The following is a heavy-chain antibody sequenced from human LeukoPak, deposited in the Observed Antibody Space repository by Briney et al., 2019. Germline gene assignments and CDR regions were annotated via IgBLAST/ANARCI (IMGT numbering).Heavy chain of an antibody. CDR1: GFMFSNYG. V-gene: IGHV3-30*02. CDR2: IQYDGSNK. J-gene: IGHJ6*04. CDR3: AKDGHGSQSHYLPDV. D-gene: IGHD3-10*01. Sequence: PGGSLRLSCAASGFMFSNYGMHWVRQAPGKGLEWVSFIQYDGSNKYYADSVQGRFTISRDNSKNMMYLQMNNLRPEDTAVYYCAKDGHGSQSHYLPDVWGKGTTVTISS.